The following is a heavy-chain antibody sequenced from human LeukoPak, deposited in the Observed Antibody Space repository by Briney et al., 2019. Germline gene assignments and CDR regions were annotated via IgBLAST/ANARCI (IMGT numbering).Heavy chain of an antibody. D-gene: IGHD3-10*01. CDR1: GFSLSTSGVG. Sequence: SGPTLVKPTQTLTLTCTFSGFSLSTSGVGVGWIRQPPGKALEWLALIYWDDDKRYSPSLKSRLTITKDTSKNQVVLTMTNMDPVDTATYYCAHRRAPGSGSYSDYWGQGTLVTVSS. V-gene: IGHV2-5*02. J-gene: IGHJ4*02. CDR2: IYWDDDK. CDR3: AHRRAPGSGSYSDY.